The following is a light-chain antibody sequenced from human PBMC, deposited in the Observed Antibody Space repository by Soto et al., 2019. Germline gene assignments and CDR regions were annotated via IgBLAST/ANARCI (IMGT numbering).Light chain of an antibody. CDR2: DAS. Sequence: DIQMTQSPSTLSASVGDRVTITCRPSQSVSSWLAWYRQKPGKAPNLLIYDASSLESGVPSRFSSSGSGTEFTLTISSLQPDDFATYYCQQYYSYSRTFGQGTKLEIK. J-gene: IGKJ2*01. CDR1: QSVSSW. CDR3: QQYYSYSRT. V-gene: IGKV1-5*01.